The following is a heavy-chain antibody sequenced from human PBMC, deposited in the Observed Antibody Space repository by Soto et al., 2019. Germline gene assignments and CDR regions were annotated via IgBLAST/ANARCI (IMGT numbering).Heavy chain of an antibody. V-gene: IGHV1-8*01. J-gene: IGHJ5*02. CDR3: AKEVGSCWFDH. Sequence: QVQLVQSGAEVKKPGASVKVSCKASGYTFTSYDINWVRQATGQGLEWMGWMNPNSGNTGYAQKFQGRVTMTRNTTISKAYMEQGSLKSEATAVYDCAKEVGSCWFDHWGQGTLVNVSS. D-gene: IGHD2-15*01. CDR1: GYTFTSYD. CDR2: MNPNSGNT.